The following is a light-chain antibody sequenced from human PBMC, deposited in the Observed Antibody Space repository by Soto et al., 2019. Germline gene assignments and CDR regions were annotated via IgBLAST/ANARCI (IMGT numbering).Light chain of an antibody. CDR3: QQSYSSLYT. CDR1: QIIDRY. V-gene: IGKV1-39*01. J-gene: IGKJ2*01. CDR2: AAS. Sequence: DIQMTQSPSSLSASVGDRVTITCRASQIIDRYLNWYQQRPGKAPRLLIYAASSLQSGVPSRSSGSESGTDFTLTISSLQPEDFATYYCQQSYSSLYTFGQGTKVEI.